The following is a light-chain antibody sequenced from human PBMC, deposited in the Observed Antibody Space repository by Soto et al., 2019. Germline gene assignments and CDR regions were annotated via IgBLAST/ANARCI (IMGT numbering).Light chain of an antibody. CDR1: QSVSNF. J-gene: IGKJ2*01. V-gene: IGKV3-11*01. CDR3: QQRSSWRMYT. Sequence: EVLLTQSPATLSLSPGARATLSCSASQSVSNFLAWYQQKPGQSPRLIIYAASNRATGIPARFSGSGSGTDFTLTSSSLEPEDCAVYYCQQRSSWRMYTFGQGTQLEIK. CDR2: AAS.